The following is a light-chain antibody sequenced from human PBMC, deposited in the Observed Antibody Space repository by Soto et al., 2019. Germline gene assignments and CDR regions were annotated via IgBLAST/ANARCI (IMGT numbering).Light chain of an antibody. V-gene: IGLV2-11*01. CDR1: SSDVGGYKY. CDR2: DVS. Sequence: QSALTQPRSVSGSPGQSVTISCTGTSSDVGGYKYVSWYQQHPGKAPKLMIYDVSKRPSGVPDCFSGSKSGNTASLTISGLQAEDEADYYCCSYAGSYTYVFGTGTKLTVL. CDR3: CSYAGSYTYV. J-gene: IGLJ1*01.